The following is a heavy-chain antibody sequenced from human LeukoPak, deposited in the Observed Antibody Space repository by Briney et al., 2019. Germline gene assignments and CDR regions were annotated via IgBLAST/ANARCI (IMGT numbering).Heavy chain of an antibody. Sequence: PSETLSLTCAVYGGSFSGYYWSWIRQPPGKGLEWIGEINHSGSANYNPSLKSRVTISVDTSKNQLSLKLSSVTAADTAVYYCARTGGRGYSYGYMGYWGQGTLVTVSS. J-gene: IGHJ4*02. V-gene: IGHV4-34*01. CDR1: GGSFSGYY. D-gene: IGHD5-18*01. CDR2: INHSGSA. CDR3: ARTGGRGYSYGYMGY.